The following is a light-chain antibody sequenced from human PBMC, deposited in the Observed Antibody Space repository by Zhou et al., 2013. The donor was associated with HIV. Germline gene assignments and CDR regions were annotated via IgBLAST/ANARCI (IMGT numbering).Light chain of an antibody. J-gene: IGKJ1*01. CDR1: ESVSNSY. CDR3: QQFDGSPSWT. V-gene: IGKV3-20*01. Sequence: EIVLTQSPGTLYLSPGQRATLSCRASESVSNSYLAWYQLKAGQAPRLLIYGTSNRATGIPDRFSGSGSGTDFTLTIARLEPEDFAVYCCQQFDGSPSWTFGQGTKVEI. CDR2: GTS.